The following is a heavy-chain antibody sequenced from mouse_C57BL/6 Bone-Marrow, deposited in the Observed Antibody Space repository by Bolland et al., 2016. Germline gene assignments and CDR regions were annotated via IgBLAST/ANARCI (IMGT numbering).Heavy chain of an antibody. D-gene: IGHD2-3*01. Sequence: NNGGTSYNQKFKGKATLTVDKSSSTAYMELRSLTSEDSAVYYCARLYDPFAYWGQGDSG. CDR3: ARLYDPFAY. V-gene: IGHV1-26*01. CDR2: NNGGT. J-gene: IGHJ3*01.